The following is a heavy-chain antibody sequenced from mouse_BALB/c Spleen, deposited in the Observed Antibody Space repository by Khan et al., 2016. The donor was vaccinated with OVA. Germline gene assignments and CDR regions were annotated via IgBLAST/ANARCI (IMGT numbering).Heavy chain of an antibody. CDR2: ISSDSTTI. J-gene: IGHJ2*01. V-gene: IGHV5-17*02. CDR3: AKSYIDGYYVDY. CDR1: GFAFSSYG. Sequence: EVELVESGGGLVQPGGSRKLSCAASGFAFSSYGMHWVRQAPEKGLEWVAYISSDSTTIYYADTVKGRFTISIDNSKNTLFLQMTSLRSWNTAMYCCAKSYIDGYYVDYWGHGTTLTVSS. D-gene: IGHD1-3*01.